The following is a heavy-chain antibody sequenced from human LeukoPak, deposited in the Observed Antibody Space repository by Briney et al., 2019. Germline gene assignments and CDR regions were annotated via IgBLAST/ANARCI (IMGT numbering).Heavy chain of an antibody. CDR3: ARVGPYYYYYYMDA. Sequence: GGSLRLSCSASGFTFSSSWMTWVRQAPGKGLEWVANIKQDGSEQYTADSLKGRFTISRDNDKKLVFLQMNSLRVDDTAVYYCARVGPYYYYYYMDAWGNGTTVIVSS. CDR1: GFTFSSSW. V-gene: IGHV3-7*01. J-gene: IGHJ6*03. CDR2: IKQDGSEQ.